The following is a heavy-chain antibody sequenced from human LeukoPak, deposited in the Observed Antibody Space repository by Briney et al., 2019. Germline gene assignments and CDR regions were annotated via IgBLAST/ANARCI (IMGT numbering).Heavy chain of an antibody. CDR2: VWFDVSDK. Sequence: PGGSLRLSCAASGFTFSSCGMHWVRQAPGKGLEWVAVVWFDVSDKYYANSVRGRVTISRDNSKNTVYLEMNSLRAEDTAVYYCARERVVRGNSGYDFDYWGQGTLVTVS. CDR3: ARERVVRGNSGYDFDY. V-gene: IGHV3-33*01. CDR1: GFTFSSCG. D-gene: IGHD5-12*01. J-gene: IGHJ4*02.